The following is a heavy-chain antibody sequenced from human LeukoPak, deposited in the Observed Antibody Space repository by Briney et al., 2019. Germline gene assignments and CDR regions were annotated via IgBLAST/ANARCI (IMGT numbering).Heavy chain of an antibody. CDR1: GYTFTSYD. V-gene: IGHV1-8*01. Sequence: ASVKVSCKASGYTFTSYDINWLRQATGQGLEWMGWMNPKSGNTGYAQKFQGRVTMTRNTSMSTAYMELSSLRSEDTAVYYCAIRTHVDIVATLGERVKKGLDYWGQGTPVTVSS. CDR3: AIRTHVDIVATLGERVKKGLDY. J-gene: IGHJ4*02. D-gene: IGHD5-12*01. CDR2: MNPKSGNT.